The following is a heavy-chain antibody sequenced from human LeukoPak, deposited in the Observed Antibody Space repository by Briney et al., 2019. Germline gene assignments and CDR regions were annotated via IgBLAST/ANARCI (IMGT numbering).Heavy chain of an antibody. CDR3: WHPMIQGAVS. V-gene: IGHV3-7*01. CDR1: GFSIGDYW. CDR2: INQDKSSK. D-gene: IGHD3-10*01. Sequence: GGSLRLSCAASGFSIGDYWMSWVRQAPGKGLEWVANINQDKSSKAYVDSVKGRFTISRDNAKNSLYLQMNGLRAEDTAVYYCWHPMIQGAVSWGQGTLVTVSS. J-gene: IGHJ5*02.